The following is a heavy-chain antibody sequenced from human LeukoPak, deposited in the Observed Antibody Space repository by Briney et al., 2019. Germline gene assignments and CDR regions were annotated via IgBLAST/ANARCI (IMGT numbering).Heavy chain of an antibody. Sequence: ASVKVSCKASGYTFTSYGISWVRQAPGQGLEWMGWISAYNGNINYAQKLQGRVTMTTDTSTSTAYMELRSLRSDDTAVYYCARELERGSDFDYWGQGTLVTVSS. J-gene: IGHJ4*02. D-gene: IGHD1-1*01. CDR1: GYTFTSYG. V-gene: IGHV1-18*01. CDR3: ARELERGSDFDY. CDR2: ISAYNGNI.